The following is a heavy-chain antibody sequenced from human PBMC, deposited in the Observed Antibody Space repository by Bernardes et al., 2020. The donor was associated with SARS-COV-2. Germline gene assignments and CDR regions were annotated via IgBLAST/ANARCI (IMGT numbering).Heavy chain of an antibody. D-gene: IGHD4-17*01. CDR1: GGYINAAY. CDR2: VYRTGGGA. V-gene: IGHV4-59*01. CDR3: ATTPRYYGTFDY. J-gene: IGHJ4*02. Sequence: SETLSLTCTVSGGYINAAYWSWIRQSPGRGLEWMGYVYRTGGGATYNPSLRSRVTISLDMSTNQSSLKLGAVTAADTAVYYCATTPRYYGTFDYWGQGTLVTVSS.